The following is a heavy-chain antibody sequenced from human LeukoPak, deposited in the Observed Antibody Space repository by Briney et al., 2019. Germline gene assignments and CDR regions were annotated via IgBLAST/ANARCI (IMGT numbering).Heavy chain of an antibody. CDR3: AKDTANPVIAVAGLIDY. CDR2: ISYDGSNK. D-gene: IGHD6-19*01. Sequence: GGSLRLSCAASGFTFSSYGMHWVRQAPGKGLEWVAVISYDGSNKYYADSVKGRFTISRDNSKNTLYLQMNSLRAEDTAVYYCAKDTANPVIAVAGLIDYWGQGTLVTVSS. V-gene: IGHV3-30*18. J-gene: IGHJ4*02. CDR1: GFTFSSYG.